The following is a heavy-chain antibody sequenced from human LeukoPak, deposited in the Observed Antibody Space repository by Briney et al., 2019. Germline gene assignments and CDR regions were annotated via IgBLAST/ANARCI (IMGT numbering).Heavy chain of an antibody. J-gene: IGHJ4*02. CDR3: ARYGAVAGSDY. CDR1: GGSISSSSYY. CDR2: IYYSGST. D-gene: IGHD6-19*01. V-gene: IGHV4-39*01. Sequence: PSETLSLTCTVPGGSISSSSYYWGWIRQPPGKGLEWIGSIYYSGSTYYNPSLKSRVTISVDTSKNQFSLKLSSVTAADTAVYYCARYGAVAGSDYWGQGTLVTVSS.